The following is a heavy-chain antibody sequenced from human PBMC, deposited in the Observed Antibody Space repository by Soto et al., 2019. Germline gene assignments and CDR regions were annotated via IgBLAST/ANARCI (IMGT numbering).Heavy chain of an antibody. Sequence: QVQLVESGGGVVQPGRSLRLSCAASGFTFSSYGMHWVRQAPGKGLEWVAVISYDGSNKYYADSVKGRFTISRDNSKNTVYLQMNSLRAEDTAVYYCAKGLIAVAGEYFQHWGQGTLVTVSS. V-gene: IGHV3-30*18. J-gene: IGHJ1*01. CDR3: AKGLIAVAGEYFQH. CDR2: ISYDGSNK. D-gene: IGHD6-19*01. CDR1: GFTFSSYG.